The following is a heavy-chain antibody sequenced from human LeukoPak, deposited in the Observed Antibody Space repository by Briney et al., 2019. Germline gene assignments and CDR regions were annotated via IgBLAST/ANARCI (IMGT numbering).Heavy chain of an antibody. CDR2: IYPADSDT. J-gene: IGHJ6*03. D-gene: IGHD6-13*01. CDR3: ARLEESSSWPPYYDYYYMDV. Sequence: GESLKISCKGSGYSFTSYWIGWVRQMPGKGLEWMGIIYPADSDTRYSPSFQGQVTISVDKSISTAYLQWSSLKASDTAMYYCARLEESSSWPPYYDYYYMDVWGKGTTVTISS. V-gene: IGHV5-51*01. CDR1: GYSFTSYW.